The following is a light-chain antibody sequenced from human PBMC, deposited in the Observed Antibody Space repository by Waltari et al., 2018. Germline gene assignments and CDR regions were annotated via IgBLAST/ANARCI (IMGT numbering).Light chain of an antibody. CDR3: CSYAGSYTVL. V-gene: IGLV2-11*01. CDR1: SSDLGASKY. CDR2: DVT. J-gene: IGLJ2*01. Sequence: QSALTQPRSVSGSPGQSVTISCTGTSSDLGASKYASWYQQYPGKAPKLMIYDVTKRPSGVPDRFSGSKSGNPASLTISGLQAEDEADYYCCSYAGSYTVLFGGGTKLTVL.